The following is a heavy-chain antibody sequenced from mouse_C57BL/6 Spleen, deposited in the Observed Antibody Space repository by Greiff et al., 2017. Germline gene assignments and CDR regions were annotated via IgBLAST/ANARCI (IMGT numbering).Heavy chain of an antibody. Sequence: LVESGPELVKPGASVKISCKASGYSFTDYNMNWVKQSNGKSLEWIGVINPNYGTTSYNQKFKGKATLTVDQSSSTAYMQLNSLTSEDSAVYYCARPIYYGNYFYFDYWGQGTTLTVSS. V-gene: IGHV1-39*01. CDR1: GYSFTDYN. CDR2: INPNYGTT. D-gene: IGHD2-1*01. CDR3: ARPIYYGNYFYFDY. J-gene: IGHJ2*01.